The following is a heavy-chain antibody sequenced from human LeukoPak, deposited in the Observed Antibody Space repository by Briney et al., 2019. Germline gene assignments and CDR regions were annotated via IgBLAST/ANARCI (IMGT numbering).Heavy chain of an antibody. CDR1: GGSISSSSYY. D-gene: IGHD6-6*01. CDR2: IYYSGST. V-gene: IGHV4-39*01. CDR3: ARRNKMYSSSSENDY. Sequence: SETLSLTCTVSGGSISSSSYYWGWLRQPPGKGLEWIGSIYYSGSTYYNPSLKSRVTISVDTSKNQFSLKLSSVTAADTAVYYCARRNKMYSSSSENDYWGQGTLVTVSA. J-gene: IGHJ4*02.